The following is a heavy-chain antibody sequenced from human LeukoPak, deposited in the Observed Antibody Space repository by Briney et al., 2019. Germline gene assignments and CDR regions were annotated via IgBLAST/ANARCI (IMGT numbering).Heavy chain of an antibody. D-gene: IGHD6-19*01. J-gene: IGHJ4*02. V-gene: IGHV1-24*01. CDR1: GYTLTELS. Sequence: GASVKVSCKASGYTLTELSMHWVRQAPGKGLEWMGGFDPEDGETIYAQKFQGRVTMTEDTSTDTAYMELSSLRSEDTAVYYCATVGIAVAGTVVFDYWGQGTPVTVSS. CDR3: ATVGIAVAGTVVFDY. CDR2: FDPEDGET.